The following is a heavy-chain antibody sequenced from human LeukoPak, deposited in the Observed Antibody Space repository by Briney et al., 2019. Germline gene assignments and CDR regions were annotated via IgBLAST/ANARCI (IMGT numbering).Heavy chain of an antibody. CDR1: GFTFSGYA. CDR3: AKSDPYGDSLIEI. CDR2: ISSTGGTI. Sequence: GGSLRLSCAAYGFTFSGYAMNWVRQAPGKGLEWLSHISSTGGTIYYADSVKGRLTVSRDNAKNSLYLQMNSLRAEDTAVYYCAKSDPYGDSLIEIWGQGALVTVSS. J-gene: IGHJ4*02. D-gene: IGHD4-17*01. V-gene: IGHV3-48*03.